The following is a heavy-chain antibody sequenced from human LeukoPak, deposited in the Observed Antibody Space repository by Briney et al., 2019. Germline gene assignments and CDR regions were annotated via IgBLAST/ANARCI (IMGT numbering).Heavy chain of an antibody. CDR3: AKQGFGC. CDR2: ISGSADNT. J-gene: IGHJ4*02. V-gene: IGHV3-23*01. Sequence: GGSLRLSCAASGFTFSSYAMSWVRQAPGEGLEWVSTISGSADNTNYAEAVKGRFTISRDNSKNTMYLQMNSLRAEDTAVYHCAKQGFGCWGQGTLVTVSS. CDR1: GFTFSSYA.